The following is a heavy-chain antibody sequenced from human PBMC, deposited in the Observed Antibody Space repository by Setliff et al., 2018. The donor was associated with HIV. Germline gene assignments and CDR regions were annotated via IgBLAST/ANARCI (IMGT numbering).Heavy chain of an antibody. D-gene: IGHD4-17*01. J-gene: IGHJ4*02. CDR2: ISSRGSTI. V-gene: IGHV3-11*04. CDR3: ARSPYGDYGLDY. Sequence: GESLKISCAASGFTFSDYYMSWIRQAPGKGLEWVSYISSRGSTIYYADSVKGRFTISRDNAKNSLYLQMNTLRAEDTAVYFCARSPYGDYGLDYWGQGTLVTVS. CDR1: GFTFSDYY.